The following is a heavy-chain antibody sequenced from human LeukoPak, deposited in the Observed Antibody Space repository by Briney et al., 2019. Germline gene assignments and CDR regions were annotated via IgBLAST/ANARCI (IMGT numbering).Heavy chain of an antibody. D-gene: IGHD1-26*01. CDR2: IYYSGST. Sequence: SETLSLTCTVSGGSISSSSYYWGWIRQPPGKGLEWIGTIYYSGSTYYNPSLKSRVTISVDTSKNQFSLKLSSVTAADTAVYYCARAYSGSVDYWGQGTLVTVS. CDR1: GGSISSSSYY. V-gene: IGHV4-39*01. J-gene: IGHJ4*02. CDR3: ARAYSGSVDY.